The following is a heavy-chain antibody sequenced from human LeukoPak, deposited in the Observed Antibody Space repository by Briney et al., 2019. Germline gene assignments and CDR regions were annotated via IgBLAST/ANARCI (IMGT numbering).Heavy chain of an antibody. D-gene: IGHD4-17*01. J-gene: IGHJ4*02. CDR1: GFTFSSYS. CDR3: ARMTTVDY. CDR2: IKQDGSEK. V-gene: IGHV3-7*01. Sequence: GGSVRLSCAASGFTFSSYSMNWVRQAPGKGLEWVANIKQDGSEKYYVDSVKGRFTISRDNAKNSLYLQMNSLRAEDTAVYYCARMTTVDYWGRGTLVTVSS.